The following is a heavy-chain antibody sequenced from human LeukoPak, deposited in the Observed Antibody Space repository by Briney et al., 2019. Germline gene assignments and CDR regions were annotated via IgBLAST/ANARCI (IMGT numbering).Heavy chain of an antibody. Sequence: SETLSLTCSVSGVSFTSGNFYWSWIRQAAGNRLEWIGRIDPSGNTNYNPSFKSRLTISVDTSKNQFFLKVRSVTAADAAVYYCTRDFLGWGGVSDSTDYWGHGTLVTVSS. CDR3: TRDFLGWGGVSDSTDY. J-gene: IGHJ4*01. CDR1: GVSFTSGNFY. V-gene: IGHV4-61*02. D-gene: IGHD3-3*01. CDR2: IDPSGNT.